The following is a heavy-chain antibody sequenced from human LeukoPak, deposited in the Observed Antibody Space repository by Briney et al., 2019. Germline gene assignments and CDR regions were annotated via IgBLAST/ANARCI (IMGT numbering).Heavy chain of an antibody. J-gene: IGHJ4*02. Sequence: GGSLRLSCAASGFTFDDYVMHWVRQAPGNGLEWVSSISSTNSYIYYADSVRGRFTVSRDNAKNSLYLQMHSLSAEDTAVYYCARVNGRSGYVAFDYWGQGTLVTVSS. D-gene: IGHD5-12*01. V-gene: IGHV3-21*01. CDR2: ISSTNSYI. CDR3: ARVNGRSGYVAFDY. CDR1: GFTFDDYV.